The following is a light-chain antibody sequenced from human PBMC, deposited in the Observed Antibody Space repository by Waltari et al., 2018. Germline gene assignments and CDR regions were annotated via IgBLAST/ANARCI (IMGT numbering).Light chain of an antibody. CDR3: QKYNVAPFT. CDR1: QDIASF. CDR2: SAS. J-gene: IGKJ3*01. V-gene: IGKV1-27*01. Sequence: DNQMSQSPSSLSASVGDRVTITCRASQDIASFLAWFQQKPGEGPQLLLYSASALETGVPSRFSGRGSGTEFTLTISSLQPEDVATYYCQKYNVAPFTFGPGTKVDI.